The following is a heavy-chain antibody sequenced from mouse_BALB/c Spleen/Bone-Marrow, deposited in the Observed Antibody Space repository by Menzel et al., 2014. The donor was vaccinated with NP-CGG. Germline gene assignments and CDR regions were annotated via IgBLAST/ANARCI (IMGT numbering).Heavy chain of an antibody. CDR2: INPYTDGT. CDR3: ARGGRYGGAWFAY. J-gene: IGHJ3*01. CDR1: GYTFTSYV. V-gene: IGHV1-14*01. D-gene: IGHD2-14*01. Sequence: EVQLQQSGPELVKPGAPVKMSCKASGYTFTSYVMHWVKQKPGQGLEWIGYINPYTDGTKYNEKFKGKATLTSDKASSTAYMELSSLTSEDSAVYYCARGGRYGGAWFAYWGQGTLVTVSA.